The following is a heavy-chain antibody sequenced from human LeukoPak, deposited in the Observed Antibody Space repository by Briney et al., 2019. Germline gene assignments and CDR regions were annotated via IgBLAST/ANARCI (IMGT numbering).Heavy chain of an antibody. D-gene: IGHD5-24*01. CDR1: GYRFTIYW. V-gene: IGHV5-51*01. CDR3: VRHRDGYSES. J-gene: IGHJ4*02. CDR2: IYPGDSDA. Sequence: GGSLKISCKGSGYRFTIYWIGWVRQMPGKGLEWMGIIYPGDSDARYSPSFQGQVTISVDKSINTAYLQWSSLKASDTAIYYCVRHRDGYSESWGQGTLVTVSS.